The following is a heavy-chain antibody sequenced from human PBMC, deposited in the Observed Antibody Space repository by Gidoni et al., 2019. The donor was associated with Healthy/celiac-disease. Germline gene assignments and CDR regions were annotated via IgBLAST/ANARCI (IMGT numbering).Heavy chain of an antibody. V-gene: IGHV4-59*01. D-gene: IGHD2-2*01. Sequence: QVQLQESGPGLVKPSETLSLTCTVSGGSISSYYWSWIRQPPGKGLEWIGYIYYSGSTNYNPSLKSRVTISVDTSKNQFSLKLSSVTAADTAVYYCARVVPAATIYYYYGMDVWGQGTTVTVSS. CDR2: IYYSGST. J-gene: IGHJ6*02. CDR3: ARVVPAATIYYYYGMDV. CDR1: GGSISSYY.